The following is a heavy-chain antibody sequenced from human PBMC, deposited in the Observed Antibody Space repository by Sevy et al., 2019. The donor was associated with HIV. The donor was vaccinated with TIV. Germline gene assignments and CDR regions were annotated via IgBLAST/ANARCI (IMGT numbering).Heavy chain of an antibody. CDR3: VRAAARVTLYFDY. CDR1: GYTFTGYY. CDR2: INPHSDGT. J-gene: IGHJ4*02. V-gene: IGHV1-2*02. Sequence: ASVKVSCKASGYTFTGYYIHWVRQAPGQGLEWMGWINPHSDGTNYAQNFQGRVTMTRDTSISTAYMELTRLISDDTAVYYCVRAAARVTLYFDYWGQGTQVTVSS. D-gene: IGHD4-4*01.